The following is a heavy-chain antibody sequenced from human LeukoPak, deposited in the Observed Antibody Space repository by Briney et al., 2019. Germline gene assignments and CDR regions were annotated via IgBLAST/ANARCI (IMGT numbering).Heavy chain of an antibody. V-gene: IGHV3-74*01. CDR1: GFTFSNYW. J-gene: IGHJ4*02. CDR2: INSDGINT. Sequence: GGSLRLSCAASGFTFSNYWMHWVRQAPGKGLVWVSRINSDGINTSYADSVKGRFTISRDNSKNTLYLQMNSLRAEDTAVYYCAKGGWDLLGHFDYWGQGTLVTVSS. CDR3: AKGGWDLLGHFDY. D-gene: IGHD1-26*01.